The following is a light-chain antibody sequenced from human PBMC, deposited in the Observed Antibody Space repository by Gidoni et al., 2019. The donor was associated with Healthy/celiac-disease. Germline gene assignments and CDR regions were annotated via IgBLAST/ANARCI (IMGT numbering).Light chain of an antibody. CDR1: SSNIGNNY. CDR3: GTWDSSLSELV. CDR2: DNN. J-gene: IGLJ3*02. V-gene: IGLV1-51*01. Sequence: QSVLTQPPSVSAAPVQKVTISCSGSSSNIGNNYVSWYQQLPGTAPKLLICDNNKRPSGIPDRFSGSKSGTSATLGITGLQTGDEADYYCGTWDSSLSELVFGGGTKLTVL.